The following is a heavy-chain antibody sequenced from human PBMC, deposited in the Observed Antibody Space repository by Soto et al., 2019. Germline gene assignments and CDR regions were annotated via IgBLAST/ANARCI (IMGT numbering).Heavy chain of an antibody. Sequence: HPGGSLRLSCVASGITFGNRAMSWVRQAPGEGREWGSAITDTGGDAKYADSVRGRFGISRDNFKNTLYLQMSSLRDEDSAVYYCARGPKDSYPGCRIFDFWGRETMVTVS. V-gene: IGHV3-23*01. D-gene: IGHD2-15*01. CDR1: GITFGNRA. J-gene: IGHJ4*02. CDR3: ARGPKDSYPGCRIFDF. CDR2: ITDTGGDA.